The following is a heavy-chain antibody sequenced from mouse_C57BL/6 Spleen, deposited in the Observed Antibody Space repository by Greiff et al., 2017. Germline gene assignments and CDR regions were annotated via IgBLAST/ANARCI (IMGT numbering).Heavy chain of an antibody. CDR1: GYSITSGYY. Sequence: ESGPGLVKPSQSLSLTCSVTGYSITSGYYWNWIRQFPGNKLEWMGYISYDGSNNYNPSLKNRISITRDTSKNQFFLKLNSVTTEDTATYYCARRGDYYGSSRGAMDYWGQGTSVTVSS. D-gene: IGHD1-1*01. CDR3: ARRGDYYGSSRGAMDY. CDR2: ISYDGSN. J-gene: IGHJ4*01. V-gene: IGHV3-6*01.